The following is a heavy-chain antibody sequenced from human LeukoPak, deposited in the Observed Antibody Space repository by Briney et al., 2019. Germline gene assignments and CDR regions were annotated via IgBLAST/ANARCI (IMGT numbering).Heavy chain of an antibody. CDR2: IKEEGSEK. D-gene: IGHD5-18*01. J-gene: IGHJ6*03. CDR3: ARRRYSYAHYYMAV. Sequence: TGGSLRLSCSASGFTFSSYGMHWVRQAPGKGLEWVANIKEEGSEKYYVHSVKGRFTISRDNAKKLLSLQMNSLRVEDTAVYYCARRRYSYAHYYMAVWGKGTTVTVS. CDR1: GFTFSSYG. V-gene: IGHV3-7*01.